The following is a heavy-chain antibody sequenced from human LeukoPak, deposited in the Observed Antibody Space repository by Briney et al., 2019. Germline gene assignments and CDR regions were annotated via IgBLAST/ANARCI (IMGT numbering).Heavy chain of an antibody. J-gene: IGHJ4*02. CDR1: EFLFTRYP. D-gene: IGHD5-18*01. V-gene: IGHV3-48*03. CDR3: WRVGYSFGLDYFDY. Sequence: PGGSLRLSCTASEFLFTRYPMRWVRQGPGTGLEWVSYISSSGSTTYYSDSVKGRFTISRDNAKNSLYLQMTSLRAEDTAVFYCWRVGYSFGLDYFDYWGQGNLVTVSS. CDR2: ISSSGSTT.